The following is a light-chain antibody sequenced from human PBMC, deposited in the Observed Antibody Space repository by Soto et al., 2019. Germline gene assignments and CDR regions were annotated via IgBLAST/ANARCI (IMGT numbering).Light chain of an antibody. CDR2: LNSDGSH. J-gene: IGLJ3*02. Sequence: QPVLTQSPSASASLGASVKLTCTLSSLHSSYAIAWNQQQPEKGPRYLMKLNSDGSHSKGDGIPDRFSGSSSGAERYLTISSLQSEDEADYYCQTWGTGIPWVFGGGTKLTVL. CDR1: SLHSSYA. V-gene: IGLV4-69*01. CDR3: QTWGTGIPWV.